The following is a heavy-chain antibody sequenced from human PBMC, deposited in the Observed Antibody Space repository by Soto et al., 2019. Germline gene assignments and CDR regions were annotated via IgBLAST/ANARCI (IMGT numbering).Heavy chain of an antibody. D-gene: IGHD3-22*01. CDR3: AKDLFPARDSLYGLDV. J-gene: IGHJ6*02. V-gene: IGHV3-23*01. CDR1: GFTFSSYG. CDR2: ITASGATT. Sequence: GGSLRLSCAASGFTFSSYGMHWVRQAPGKGLEWVSAITASGATTYYADSVKGRFTISRDNSQNTVYLQANRLRPEDTAVYYCAKDLFPARDSLYGLDVWGQGTTVTVSS.